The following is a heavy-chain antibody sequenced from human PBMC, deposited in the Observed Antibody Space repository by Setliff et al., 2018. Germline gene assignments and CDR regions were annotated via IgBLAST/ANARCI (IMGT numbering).Heavy chain of an antibody. CDR3: ARGIPAYDFWSGYYIGYYYYMDV. Sequence: LETLSLTCTVSGGSISSSSYYWGWIRQPPGKGLEWIGSIYYSGSTNYNPSLKSRVTISVDTSKNQFSLKLSSVTAADTAVYYCARGIPAYDFWSGYYIGYYYYMDVWGKGTTVTVSS. V-gene: IGHV4-39*07. CDR1: GGSISSSSYY. CDR2: IYYSGST. J-gene: IGHJ6*03. D-gene: IGHD3-3*01.